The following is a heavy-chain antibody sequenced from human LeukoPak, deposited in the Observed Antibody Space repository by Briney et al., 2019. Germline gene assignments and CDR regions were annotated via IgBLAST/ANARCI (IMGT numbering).Heavy chain of an antibody. Sequence: SQTLSLTCAISGDSISSNSAAWNWIRQSPSRGLEWLGRTYYRSKWYNDYAVSVKSRITINPDTSKNQFSLQLNSVTPEDTAVYYCARGDIGYYDSSGEFDYWGQGTLVTVSS. D-gene: IGHD3-22*01. CDR1: GDSISSNSAA. V-gene: IGHV6-1*01. CDR3: ARGDIGYYDSSGEFDY. J-gene: IGHJ4*02. CDR2: TYYRSKWYN.